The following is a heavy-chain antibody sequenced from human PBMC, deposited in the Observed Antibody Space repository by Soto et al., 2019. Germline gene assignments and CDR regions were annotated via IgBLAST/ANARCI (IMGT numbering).Heavy chain of an antibody. D-gene: IGHD2-2*02. V-gene: IGHV3-48*02. CDR1: RFTFSSYD. CDR2: ISSSSRTT. Sequence: PGGSLRLSCAAFRFTFSSYDMNWVRQVPGRGLEWVSYISSSSRTTYYADSVKGRFTISRDNAKNSLYLQMNSLRDEDTAVYFCARFGGYCTSTNCYTYGMDVWGQGTTVTVSS. CDR3: ARFGGYCTSTNCYTYGMDV. J-gene: IGHJ6*02.